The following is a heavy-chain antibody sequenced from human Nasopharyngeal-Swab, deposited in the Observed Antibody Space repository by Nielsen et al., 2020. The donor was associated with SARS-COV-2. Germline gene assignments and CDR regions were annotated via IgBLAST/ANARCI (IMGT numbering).Heavy chain of an antibody. J-gene: IGHJ4*02. D-gene: IGHD1-7*01. CDR1: GFTFSSYA. CDR3: AKGKGTTPFDY. Sequence: GESLKISCAASGFTFSSYAMSWVRQAPGKGLEWVSAISGSGGSTYYADSVKGRFTFSRDNSKNTLYLQMNSLRAEDTAVYYCAKGKGTTPFDYWGQGTLVTVSS. CDR2: ISGSGGST. V-gene: IGHV3-23*01.